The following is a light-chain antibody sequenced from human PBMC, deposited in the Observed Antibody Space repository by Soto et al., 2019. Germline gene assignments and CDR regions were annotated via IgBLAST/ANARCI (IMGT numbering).Light chain of an antibody. CDR1: SGDVGAYNY. Sequence: QSALTQPASVSGSPGQSITISCTGTSGDVGAYNYVSWYQQHPGKAPKLMIYDVNTRPSGISNRLSGSKSGNTASLTISGLQAEDEADYYCCSYTGSRSYVFGTGTKLTVL. V-gene: IGLV2-14*03. CDR2: DVN. J-gene: IGLJ1*01. CDR3: CSYTGSRSYV.